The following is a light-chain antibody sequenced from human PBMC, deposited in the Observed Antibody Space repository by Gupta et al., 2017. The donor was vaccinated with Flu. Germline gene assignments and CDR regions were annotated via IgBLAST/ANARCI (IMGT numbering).Light chain of an antibody. Sequence: ERCTLSCRASQSLSSTDLAWYQHKPGQSPRLLIYGASGRATGIPDRFSGSGSGTDFTLTITRLEPEDFAVYYCQQYVTSPLTFGGGTKVEIK. V-gene: IGKV3-20*01. J-gene: IGKJ4*01. CDR2: GAS. CDR1: QSLSSTD. CDR3: QQYVTSPLT.